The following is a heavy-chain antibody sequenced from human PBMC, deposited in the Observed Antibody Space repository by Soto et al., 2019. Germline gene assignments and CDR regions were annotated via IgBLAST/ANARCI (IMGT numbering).Heavy chain of an antibody. V-gene: IGHV3-30*18. CDR3: AKAAVAVSFDY. CDR2: ISYDGSNK. J-gene: IGHJ4*02. Sequence: GGSLRLSCAASGFTFSSYGMHWVRQAPGKGLEWVAVISYDGSNKYYADSVKGRFTISRDNSKNTLYLQMNSLRAEDTAVYYCAKAAVAVSFDYWGQGTRVTVSS. CDR1: GFTFSSYG. D-gene: IGHD6-19*01.